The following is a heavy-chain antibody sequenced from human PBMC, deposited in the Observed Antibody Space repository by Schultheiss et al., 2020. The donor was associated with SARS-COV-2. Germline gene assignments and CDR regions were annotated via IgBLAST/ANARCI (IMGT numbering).Heavy chain of an antibody. V-gene: IGHV4-39*01. Sequence: SETLSLTCTVSGGSISSSNYYWAWIRQPPGKGLEWIGSIYYSGRTYYNAALRSRVTISVDTSKNQFSLRLSSVTAADRAVYYCARRVWGLQDLGVDTWGQGTLVTVSS. CDR2: IYYSGRT. CDR3: ARRVWGLQDLGVDT. CDR1: GGSISSSNYY. D-gene: IGHD3-16*01. J-gene: IGHJ5*02.